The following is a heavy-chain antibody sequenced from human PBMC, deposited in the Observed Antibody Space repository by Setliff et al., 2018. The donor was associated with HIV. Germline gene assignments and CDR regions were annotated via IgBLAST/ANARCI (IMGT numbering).Heavy chain of an antibody. CDR2: IYPGDSDT. Sequence: GESLKISCKGSGYKFINYWIGWVRQMPGKGLEWMGIIYPGDSDTRYSPSFQGQVTISADKSISTAYLQWSSLKASDTAMYYCARRMWQQDSKFMYYFDYWGQGTLVTVSS. V-gene: IGHV5-51*01. CDR1: GYKFINYW. J-gene: IGHJ4*02. D-gene: IGHD6-13*01. CDR3: ARRMWQQDSKFMYYFDY.